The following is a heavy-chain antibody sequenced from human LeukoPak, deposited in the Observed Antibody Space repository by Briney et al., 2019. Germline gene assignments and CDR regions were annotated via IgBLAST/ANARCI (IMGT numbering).Heavy chain of an antibody. CDR1: GYTFIDYY. V-gene: IGHV1-46*01. J-gene: IGHJ4*02. CDR3: ARHIAVSSGGYYFDS. D-gene: IGHD6-19*01. Sequence: ASVKVSFKASGYTFIDYYMHWVRLAPGQGLEWMGILNPRWGSTMYALKFQGRVTMTRDTYTSTVYMELSSLRSDDTAVYNCARHIAVSSGGYYFDSWGQGTLVTVSS. CDR2: LNPRWGST.